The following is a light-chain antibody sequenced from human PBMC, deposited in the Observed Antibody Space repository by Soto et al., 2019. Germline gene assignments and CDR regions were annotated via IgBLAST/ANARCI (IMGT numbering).Light chain of an antibody. CDR3: CSFATTGTWV. CDR2: DVT. J-gene: IGLJ3*02. V-gene: IGLV2-23*02. Sequence: QSVLAQPASVSGSPGQSITISCTGTNNDIGIYNFVSWYRQYPGKAPQLLIYDVTKWALGVSNRFSGSKSGSTASLTISGLQAEDEAEYYCCSFATTGTWVFGGGTKLTVL. CDR1: NNDIGIYNF.